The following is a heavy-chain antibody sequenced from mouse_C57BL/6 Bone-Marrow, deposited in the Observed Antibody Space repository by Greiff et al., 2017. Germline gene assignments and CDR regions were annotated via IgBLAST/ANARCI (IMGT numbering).Heavy chain of an antibody. J-gene: IGHJ2*01. CDR3: ARLDYYGSCFDY. CDR2: IDPSDSET. D-gene: IGHD1-1*01. Sequence: QVQLQQPGAELVRPGSSVKLSCKASGYTFTSYWMHWVKQRPIQGLEWIGNIDPSDSETHYNQKFKDKATLTVDKSSSTAYMQLSSLTSEDSAVDYCARLDYYGSCFDYWGQGTTLTVSS. V-gene: IGHV1-52*01. CDR1: GYTFTSYW.